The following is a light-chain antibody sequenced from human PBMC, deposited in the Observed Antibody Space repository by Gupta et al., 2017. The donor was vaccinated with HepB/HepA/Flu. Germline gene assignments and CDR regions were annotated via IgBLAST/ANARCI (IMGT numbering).Light chain of an antibody. V-gene: IGKV1-5*03. CDR2: KAS. J-gene: IGKJ1*01. CDR3: QQYNNSSPLT. CDR1: QSISTW. Sequence: DIQMTQSPSTLSASVGDRVTLTCRASQSISTWLAWYQQKSGKAPKLLIYKASNLQSGVPSRFSGSGSETEFTLTISSLQPDDFATYYCQQYNNSSPLTFGQGTKVEIK.